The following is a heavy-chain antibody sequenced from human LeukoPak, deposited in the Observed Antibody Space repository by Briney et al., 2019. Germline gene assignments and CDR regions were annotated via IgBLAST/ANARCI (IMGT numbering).Heavy chain of an antibody. CDR1: GFSFSMYS. V-gene: IGHV3-23*01. D-gene: IGHD6-19*01. Sequence: PGGSLRLSCAASGFSFSMYSMAWVRQAPGKGLEWVSAINDRGGYIQDADSVKGRFTISRDNYQNTLFLQMNSLRAEDTAVYYCVRERDRGIDVADDFDYWGQGTLVTVSS. J-gene: IGHJ4*02. CDR2: INDRGGYI. CDR3: VRERDRGIDVADDFDY.